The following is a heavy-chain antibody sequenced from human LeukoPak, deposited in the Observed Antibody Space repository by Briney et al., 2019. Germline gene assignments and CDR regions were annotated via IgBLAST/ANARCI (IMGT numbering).Heavy chain of an antibody. V-gene: IGHV3-30*02. CDR1: GFVFGDYG. Sequence: GGSLRLSCAASGFVFGDYGMHWVRQAPGKGLEWVTMVRNDGSDKYYADSVKGRFTISRDNSKNTLYLQMNSLRPEDTAVYYCAKHYYGSGSQKYYFDYWGQGTLVTVSS. D-gene: IGHD3-10*01. CDR3: AKHYYGSGSQKYYFDY. CDR2: VRNDGSDK. J-gene: IGHJ4*02.